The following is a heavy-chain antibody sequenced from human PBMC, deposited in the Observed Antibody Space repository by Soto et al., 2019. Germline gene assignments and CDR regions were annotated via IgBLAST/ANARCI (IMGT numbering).Heavy chain of an antibody. CDR3: AKGGVEQQLVFYFQH. J-gene: IGHJ1*01. Sequence: GGSLRLSCAASGFTFSSYAMSWVRQAPGKGLEWVSAISGSGGSTYYADSVKGRFTISRDNSKNTLVLRMNSLRAEDTAVYYCAKGGVEQQLVFYFQHWGQGTLVTVSS. CDR2: ISGSGGST. D-gene: IGHD6-13*01. CDR1: GFTFSSYA. V-gene: IGHV3-23*01.